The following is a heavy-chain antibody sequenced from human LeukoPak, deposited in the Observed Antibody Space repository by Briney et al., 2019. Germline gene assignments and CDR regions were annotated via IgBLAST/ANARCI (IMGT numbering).Heavy chain of an antibody. CDR1: GGSISSGSYY. Sequence: SETLSLTCTVSGGSISSGSYYWGWIRRPPGKGLEFIGNIYYSGSTYYNPSLKSRVTISVDTSKKQFSLKLSSVTAADTAVYYCARLRDMAYLDYWGQGTLVTVSS. D-gene: IGHD2-15*01. J-gene: IGHJ4*02. CDR2: IYYSGST. V-gene: IGHV4-39*01. CDR3: ARLRDMAYLDY.